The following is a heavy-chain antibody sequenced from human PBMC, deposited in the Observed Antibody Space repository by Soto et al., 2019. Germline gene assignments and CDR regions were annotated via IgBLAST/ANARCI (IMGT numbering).Heavy chain of an antibody. CDR1: GFTFSSYS. Sequence: EVQLVESGGGLVQPGGSLRLSCAASGFTFSSYSMSWVSQTPGKGLEWVSHISGGSSLIYYADSVKGRFTISRDNAENSLYLQKNSLRAEDTAVYYCATRSRGYSGYVKYWGQGTVVTVSS. CDR3: ATRSRGYSGYVKY. D-gene: IGHD5-12*01. J-gene: IGHJ4*02. V-gene: IGHV3-48*01. CDR2: ISGGSSLI.